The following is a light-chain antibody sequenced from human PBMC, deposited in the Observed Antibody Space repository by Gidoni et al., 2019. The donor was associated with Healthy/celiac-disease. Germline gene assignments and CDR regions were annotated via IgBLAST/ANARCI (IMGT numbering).Light chain of an antibody. CDR3: QQYNSYST. J-gene: IGKJ1*01. CDR1: QSISSL. CDR2: DAS. V-gene: IGKV1-5*01. Sequence: DIQMTQSPSTLSASVGDRVTITCRASQSISSLLAWYQQKPGKAPKLLVYDASSLESGVPSSCGGSGSGTEFTHTSSSQQPDDVANYYCQQYNSYSTFGQGTKVEIK.